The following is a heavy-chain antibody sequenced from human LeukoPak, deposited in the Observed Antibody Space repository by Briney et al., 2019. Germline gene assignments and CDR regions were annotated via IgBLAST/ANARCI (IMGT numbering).Heavy chain of an antibody. D-gene: IGHD3-10*01. CDR2: ISSSSSYI. Sequence: GGSLRLSCAASGFTFSNYRMNWVRQAPGKGLEGVSSISSSSSYIYYADSVKGRFTISRDNAKNSLSLQMNSLRAEDTAVYYCAKDLMVRGVIFNWFDPWGQGTLVTVSS. CDR1: GFTFSNYR. CDR3: AKDLMVRGVIFNWFDP. V-gene: IGHV3-21*01. J-gene: IGHJ5*02.